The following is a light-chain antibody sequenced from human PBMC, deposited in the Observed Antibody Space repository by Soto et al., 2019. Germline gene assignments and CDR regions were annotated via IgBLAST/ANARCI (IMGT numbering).Light chain of an antibody. V-gene: IGLV2-14*01. CDR3: DSYTSGSSYV. CDR1: SSDVGGYSY. CDR2: DVS. J-gene: IGLJ1*01. Sequence: QSALTQPASVSGSPGQSITISCAGTSSDVGGYSYVSWYQQHPGKAPKLMIYDVSYRPSGVSDRFSGSKSGNTASLTISGLQSEDEADYYCDSYTSGSSYVFGTGTKVTVL.